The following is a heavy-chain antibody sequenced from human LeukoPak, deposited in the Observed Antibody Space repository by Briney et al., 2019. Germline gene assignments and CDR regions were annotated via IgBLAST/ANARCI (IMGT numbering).Heavy chain of an antibody. V-gene: IGHV4-59*01. Sequence: SETLSLTCTVSAGSIINYYWSWIRQPPGKGLEWIGYLYYVGSTNYNPSLKSRVTLSVDTSKNQFSLKLTSVTAEDTAVYYCARAMFNQAYYYMDGWGKGTTVTVSS. D-gene: IGHD3-10*02. J-gene: IGHJ6*03. CDR2: LYYVGST. CDR3: ARAMFNQAYYYMDG. CDR1: AGSIINYY.